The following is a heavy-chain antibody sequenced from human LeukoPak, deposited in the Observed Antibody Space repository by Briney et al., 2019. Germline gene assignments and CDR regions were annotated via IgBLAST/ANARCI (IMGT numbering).Heavy chain of an antibody. CDR1: GFTFSNAW. CDR2: IKSKTDGGTA. CDR3: TTDRSGYGDLFDY. D-gene: IGHD4-17*01. Sequence: PGGSLRLSSAASGFTFSNAWMSWVRQAPGKGLEWVGRIKSKTDGGTADYAAPVKGRFTISRDDSKNTLYLQMNSLKTEDTAVYYCTTDRSGYGDLFDYWGQGTLVTVSS. J-gene: IGHJ4*02. V-gene: IGHV3-15*01.